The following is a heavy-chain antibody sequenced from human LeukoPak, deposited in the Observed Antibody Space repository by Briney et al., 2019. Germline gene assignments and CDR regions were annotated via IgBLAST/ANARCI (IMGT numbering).Heavy chain of an antibody. CDR1: GFTFSAYG. CDR3: AKRGVVIRVFLVGFHKEAYYFDS. Sequence: GGSLRLSCAASGFTFSAYGVTWVRQAPGKGLEWVSSMGVSGDNVHYADSVQGRFTISRDNPKNTLYLQMNSLRAEDTAVYFCAKRGVVIRVFLVGFHKEAYYFDSWGQGALVTVSS. D-gene: IGHD3-10*01. CDR2: MGVSGDNV. V-gene: IGHV3-23*01. J-gene: IGHJ4*02.